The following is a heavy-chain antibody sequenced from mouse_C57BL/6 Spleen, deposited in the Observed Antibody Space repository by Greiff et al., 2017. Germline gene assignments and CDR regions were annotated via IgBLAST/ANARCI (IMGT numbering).Heavy chain of an antibody. V-gene: IGHV1-19*01. CDR1: GYTFTDYD. CDR3: TRGLQRSPGDFDY. D-gene: IGHD1-1*01. J-gene: IGHJ2*01. Sequence: VQLQQSGPVLVKPGASVKMSCKASGYTFTDYDMNWVKQGHGKSLEWIGVINPYNGGTSYNQKFKGKATLTVNKYYSTAYMELNSLTSEDAAVYYCTRGLQRSPGDFDYWGQGTTLTVSS. CDR2: INPYNGGT.